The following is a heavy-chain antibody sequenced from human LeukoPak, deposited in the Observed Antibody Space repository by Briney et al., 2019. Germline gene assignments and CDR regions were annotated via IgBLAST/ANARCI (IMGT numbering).Heavy chain of an antibody. Sequence: PGGSLRLSCAASGFSFSNYYMSWIRQTPGKGLEWLSYISGSGGDIHHADSVKGRFTISRDNARNSLYLQMNSLRAEDTAMYYCVRDIRAVGITLYFDYWGQGILVTVTS. CDR3: VRDIRAVGITLYFDY. D-gene: IGHD3-22*01. CDR2: ISGSGGDI. V-gene: IGHV3-11*01. J-gene: IGHJ4*02. CDR1: GFSFSNYY.